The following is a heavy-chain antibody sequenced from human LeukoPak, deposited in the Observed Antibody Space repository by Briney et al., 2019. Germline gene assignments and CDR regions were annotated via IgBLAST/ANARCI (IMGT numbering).Heavy chain of an antibody. J-gene: IGHJ4*02. CDR2: ISSSSRYI. CDR3: ARGLRGAFDY. V-gene: IGHV3-21*01. Sequence: GGSLRLSCAASGFTFSSYSMIWVRQAPGKGLEWVSSISSSSRYIYYADSVKGRFTISRDNAKNSLYLQMNSLRAEDTAVYYCARGLRGAFDYWGQGTLVTVSS. CDR1: GFTFSSYS. D-gene: IGHD3-10*01.